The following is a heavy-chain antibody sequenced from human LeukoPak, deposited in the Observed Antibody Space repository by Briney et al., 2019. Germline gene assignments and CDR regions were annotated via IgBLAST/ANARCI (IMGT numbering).Heavy chain of an antibody. CDR1: GGSFSGYY. CDR3: ARGDYYDSSGFLDY. Sequence: KPSETLSLTCAVYGGSFSGYYWSWIRQPPGKGLEWIGEINHSGGTNYNPSLKSRVTISVDTSKNQFSLKLTSVTAADTAVYYCARGDYYDSSGFLDYWGQGTLVTVSS. D-gene: IGHD3-22*01. V-gene: IGHV4-34*01. CDR2: INHSGGT. J-gene: IGHJ4*02.